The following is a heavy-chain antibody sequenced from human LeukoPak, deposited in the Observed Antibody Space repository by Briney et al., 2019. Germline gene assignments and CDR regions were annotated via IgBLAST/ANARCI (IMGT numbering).Heavy chain of an antibody. CDR3: ARDSHTAAIVYYYYYGMDV. D-gene: IGHD2-2*02. V-gene: IGHV3-33*01. CDR1: GFTFSSYG. J-gene: IGHJ6*02. Sequence: PGGSLRLPCAASGFTFSSYGMHWVRQAPGKGLEWVAVIWYDGSNKYYADSVKGRFTISRDNSKNTLYLQMNSLRAEDTAVYYCARDSHTAAIVYYYYYGMDVWGQGTTVTVSS. CDR2: IWYDGSNK.